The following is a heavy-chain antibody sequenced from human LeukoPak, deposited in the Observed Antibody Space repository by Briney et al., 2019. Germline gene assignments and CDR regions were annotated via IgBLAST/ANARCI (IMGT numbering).Heavy chain of an antibody. V-gene: IGHV3-48*04. CDR2: ISSSSSTI. CDR1: GFTFSSYS. D-gene: IGHD6-13*01. J-gene: IGHJ4*02. Sequence: PGGSLRLSCAASGFTFSSYSMNWVRQAPGKGLEWVSYISSSSSTIYYADSVKGRFTISRDNAKNSLSLQMNSLRAEDTAVYYCARGLATAAAYWGQGTLVTVSS. CDR3: ARGLATAAAY.